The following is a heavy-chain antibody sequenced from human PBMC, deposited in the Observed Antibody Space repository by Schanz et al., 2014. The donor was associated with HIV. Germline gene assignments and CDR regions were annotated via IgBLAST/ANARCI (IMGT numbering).Heavy chain of an antibody. CDR2: LYGTYE. CDR1: GLISSKSV. CDR3: AREGGSSGHNGYFDH. V-gene: IGHV3-30*09. J-gene: IGHJ4*02. Sequence: VQLVESGGGVVQPGRSLRLSCAVSGLISSKSVIHWVRQAPGKGLEWVATLYGTYEHFAESVRGRFAVSGDTSKNTVDLQMTALRPEDAAVYYCAREGGSSGHNGYFDHWGPGTLVTVSS. D-gene: IGHD6-19*01.